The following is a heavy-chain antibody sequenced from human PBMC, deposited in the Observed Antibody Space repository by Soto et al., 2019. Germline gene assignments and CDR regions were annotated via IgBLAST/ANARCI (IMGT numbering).Heavy chain of an antibody. V-gene: IGHV4-39*01. CDR3: ARNPLVVVALDAFYT. CDR2: IYYSGST. J-gene: IGHJ3*02. CDR1: GGSISSSSYY. Sequence: PSETVSLTCTVSGGSISSSSYYWGWIRQPPGKGLEWIGSIYYSGSTYYNPSLKSRVTISVDTSKNQFSLKLSSVTAADTAVYYCARNPLVVVALDAFYTLGRWRLVT. D-gene: IGHD2-21*01.